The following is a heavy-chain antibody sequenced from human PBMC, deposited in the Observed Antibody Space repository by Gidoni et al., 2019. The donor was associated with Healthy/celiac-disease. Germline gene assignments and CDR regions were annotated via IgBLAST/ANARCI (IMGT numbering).Heavy chain of an antibody. J-gene: IGHJ6*02. V-gene: IGHV4-34*01. Sequence: QVQLQQWGAGLLTPSETLSLTCAVYGGSFSGYYWSWIRQPPGKGLEWIGEINHSGSTNYNPSLKSRVTISVDTAKNQFSLKLSSVTAADTAVYYCAREKGRSPFSYYYYGMDVWGQGTTVTVSS. CDR1: GGSFSGYY. CDR2: INHSGST. CDR3: AREKGRSPFSYYYYGMDV.